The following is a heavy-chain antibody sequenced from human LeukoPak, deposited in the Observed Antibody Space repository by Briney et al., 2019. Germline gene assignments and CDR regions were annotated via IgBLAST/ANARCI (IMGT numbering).Heavy chain of an antibody. CDR2: INPNSGGT. CDR3: ARDPPNCSSTSCYGSGAFDI. V-gene: IGHV1-2*04. CDR1: GYTFTGYY. J-gene: IGHJ3*02. Sequence: ASVKVSCKASGYTFTGYYMHWVRQAPGQGLEWMGWINPNSGGTNYAQKFQGWVTMTRDTSTNIVYMELSSLRSEDTAVYYCARDPPNCSSTSCYGSGAFDIWGQGTMVTVSS. D-gene: IGHD2-2*01.